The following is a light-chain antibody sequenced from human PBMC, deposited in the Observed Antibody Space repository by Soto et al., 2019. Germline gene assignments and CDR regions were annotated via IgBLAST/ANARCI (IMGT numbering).Light chain of an antibody. J-gene: IGKJ4*01. Sequence: DIQMTQSPSTLSASVGDRVTITCRASQSISTWLAWYQHQPGKAPKFLIYKASRLETGVPSRFSGSGSGTEFTLTISSLQPDDFATYYCQQYNSAPLTFGGGTKVESK. V-gene: IGKV1-5*03. CDR3: QQYNSAPLT. CDR1: QSISTW. CDR2: KAS.